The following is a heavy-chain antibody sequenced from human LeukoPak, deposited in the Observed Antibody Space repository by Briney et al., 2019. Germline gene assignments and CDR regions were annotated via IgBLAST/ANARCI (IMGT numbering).Heavy chain of an antibody. CDR2: ISSTSDTI. V-gene: IGHV3-48*04. CDR1: AFTFSSYA. D-gene: IGHD5-18*01. J-gene: IGHJ4*02. Sequence: GGSLRLSCAASAFTFSSYAMHWVRQAPGKGLEWVSYISSTSDTIFYTDSVKGRFTISRDNAKNSLYLQMNSLRADDTAVYYCARVATAMIRGYFDYWGQGSLVTVSA. CDR3: ARVATAMIRGYFDY.